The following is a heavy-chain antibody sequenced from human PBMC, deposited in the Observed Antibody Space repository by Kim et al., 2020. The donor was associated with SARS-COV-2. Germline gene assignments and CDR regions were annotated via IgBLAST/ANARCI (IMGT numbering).Heavy chain of an antibody. D-gene: IGHD6-13*01. V-gene: IGHV4-34*01. CDR2: INHSGST. J-gene: IGHJ4*02. CDR1: GGSFSGYY. Sequence: SETLSLTCAVYGGSFSGYYWSWIRQPPGKGLEWIGEINHSGSTNYNPSLKSRVTISVDTSKNQFSLKLSSVTAADTAVYYCARMPSSWFFDYWGQGTLVTVSS. CDR3: ARMPSSWFFDY.